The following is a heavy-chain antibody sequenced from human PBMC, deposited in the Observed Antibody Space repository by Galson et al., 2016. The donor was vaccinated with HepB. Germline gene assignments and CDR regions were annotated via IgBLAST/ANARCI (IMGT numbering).Heavy chain of an antibody. CDR3: ARAGLTTEASVAS. V-gene: IGHV4-39*01. J-gene: IGHJ4*02. Sequence: ETLSLTCTVSDGSISSADFSWGWIRQPPGRGLESIGTVYRGRTFYSPSLEGRVTISVGMSTDMLSLRLTSLTAADRAVYYWARAGLTTEASVASWGQGTLVAVSS. CDR1: DGSISSADFS. D-gene: IGHD1-1*01. CDR2: VYRGRT.